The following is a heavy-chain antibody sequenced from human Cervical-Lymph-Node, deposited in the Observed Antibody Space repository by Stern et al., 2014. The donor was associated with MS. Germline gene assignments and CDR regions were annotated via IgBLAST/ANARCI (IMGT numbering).Heavy chain of an antibody. J-gene: IGHJ4*02. CDR2: IDTGRGAT. CDR1: GYRFSTFY. CDR3: ARIYCSGDECYHSFDT. V-gene: IGHV1-2*06. D-gene: IGHD3-16*02. Sequence: QVQLVQSGAEVKKPGASVKVSCKASGYRFSTFYLHWLRQAPGQGLQWIGRIDTGRGATNTSQTFQGRLTMTRDRSITTAYLELSGLRSDDTAVYYCARIYCSGDECYHSFDTWGQGTLVTVSS.